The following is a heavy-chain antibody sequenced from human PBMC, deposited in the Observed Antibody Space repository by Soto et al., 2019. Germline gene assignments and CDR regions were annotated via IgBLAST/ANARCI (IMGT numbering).Heavy chain of an antibody. CDR3: ARYPNSLNNWFDP. V-gene: IGHV1-69*06. CDR2: ITPLFDTP. CDR1: GGTFSNYA. Sequence: QIHLGHSGAEVKKPGSSVKISCTASGGTFSNYAISWVRQAPGPGIECMGGITPLFDTPNYAQKFQGRLTITADTSTSTAYVELSGLRADDTAIYDCARYPNSLNNWFDPWGQGTLVTVSS. J-gene: IGHJ5*02.